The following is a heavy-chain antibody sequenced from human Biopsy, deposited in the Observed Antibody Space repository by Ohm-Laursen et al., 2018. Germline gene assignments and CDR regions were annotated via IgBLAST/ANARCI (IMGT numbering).Heavy chain of an antibody. D-gene: IGHD5-12*01. J-gene: IGHJ1*01. CDR1: GGSVGSGTFH. V-gene: IGHV4-61*01. Sequence: TLSLTCTVSGGSVGSGTFHWGWLRQPPGKGLEWIGHVYYTGNTNYNPSLKSRVTISIDMSKNQFSLRLSSVTAADTAVYYCVRQGGYFQNWGPGSQVAVSS. CDR2: VYYTGNT. CDR3: VRQGGYFQN.